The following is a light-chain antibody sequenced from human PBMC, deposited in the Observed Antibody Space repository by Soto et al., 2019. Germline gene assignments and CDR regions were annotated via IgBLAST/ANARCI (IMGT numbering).Light chain of an antibody. V-gene: IGLV2-11*01. Sequence: QSVLIQPPSVSGSPGQSVTISCTGTSSDVGTYDYVSWFQHHPGTVPKPMIYSVTSRPSAVPDRFSDSKSGNPASMTISGLQPGDGADYFCFSYTSSATSVLGTGTKVTVL. CDR2: SVT. J-gene: IGLJ1*01. CDR1: SSDVGTYDY. CDR3: FSYTSSATSV.